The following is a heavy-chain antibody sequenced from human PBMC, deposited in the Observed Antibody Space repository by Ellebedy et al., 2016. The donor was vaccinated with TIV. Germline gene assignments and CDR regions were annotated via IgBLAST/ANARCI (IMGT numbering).Heavy chain of an antibody. CDR1: GFTLSNYW. D-gene: IGHD4-23*01. J-gene: IGHJ3*01. V-gene: IGHV3-7*04. CDR3: AGGGGFLFDV. Sequence: PGGSLRPSCVASGFTLSNYWMTWVRQAPGKGLEWVANINQDGSEIYYVDSVRGRFAISRDNAKNSLYLQMNSLRAEDTALYYCAGGGGFLFDVWGQGTMVTVSS. CDR2: INQDGSEI.